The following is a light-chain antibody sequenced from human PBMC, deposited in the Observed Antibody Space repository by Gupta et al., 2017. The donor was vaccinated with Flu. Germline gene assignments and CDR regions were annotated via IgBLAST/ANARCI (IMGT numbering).Light chain of an antibody. J-gene: IGLJ2*01. V-gene: IGLV1-51*01. CDR2: DND. CDR1: SSNIGNNY. CDR3: ATWDASMNAGV. Sequence: QSVLTQPPSVSAAPGQKVTISCSGSSSNIGNNYVSWYQQLPGAAPRLLFYDNDQRSSGTPDRFSGSKSGTSATLATTGLQTGEEGDYYCATWDASMNAGVFGGGTKLTVL.